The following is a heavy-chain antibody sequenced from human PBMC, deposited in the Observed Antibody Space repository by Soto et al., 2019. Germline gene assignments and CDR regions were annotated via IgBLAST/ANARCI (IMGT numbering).Heavy chain of an antibody. V-gene: IGHV1-3*01. CDR2: INAGNGNT. CDR3: ARVLFGRASGWYAIGY. Sequence: SSVKVSCKASGYTFTSYAMHWVRQAPGQRLEWMGWINAGNGNTKYSQKFQGRVTITRDTSASTAYMELSSLRSEDTAVYYCARVLFGRASGWYAIGYWGQGTLVTLSS. CDR1: GYTFTSYA. J-gene: IGHJ4*02. D-gene: IGHD6-19*01.